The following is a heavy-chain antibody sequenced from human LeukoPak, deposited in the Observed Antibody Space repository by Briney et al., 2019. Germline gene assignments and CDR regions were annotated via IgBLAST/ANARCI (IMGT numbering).Heavy chain of an antibody. D-gene: IGHD1-26*01. Sequence: ASVKVSCKASGYTFTIYGISWVRQAPGQGLEWMGWISAYNGNTNYAQKLQGRVTITTDTSTGTAYMELRSLRSDDTAVYYCARRSGSDRAWFDPWGQGTLVTVSS. CDR3: ARRSGSDRAWFDP. CDR2: ISAYNGNT. J-gene: IGHJ5*02. V-gene: IGHV1-18*01. CDR1: GYTFTIYG.